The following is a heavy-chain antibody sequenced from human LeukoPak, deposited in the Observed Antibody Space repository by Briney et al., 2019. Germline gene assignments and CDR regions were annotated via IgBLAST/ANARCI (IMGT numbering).Heavy chain of an antibody. J-gene: IGHJ1*01. Sequence: ASVKVSCKASGYTFTSYYMHWVRQAPGQGLEWMGIINPSGGSTNYAQKFQGRVTITADESTSTAYMELSSLRSEDTAVYYCAREEYYYDSSGYYYSHGTQYFQHWGQGTLVTVSS. CDR1: GYTFTSYY. CDR2: INPSGGST. CDR3: AREEYYYDSSGYYYSHGTQYFQH. D-gene: IGHD3-22*01. V-gene: IGHV1-46*01.